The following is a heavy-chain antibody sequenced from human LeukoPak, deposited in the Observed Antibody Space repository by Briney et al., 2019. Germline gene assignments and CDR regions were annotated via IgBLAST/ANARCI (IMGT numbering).Heavy chain of an antibody. CDR1: GFTFNIYA. CDR2: ISSSGGST. V-gene: IGHV3-23*01. J-gene: IGHJ4*02. D-gene: IGHD1-26*01. CDR3: AKTTISGTYGTFFDY. Sequence: GGSLRLSCAASGFTFNIYAMTWVRQAPGKGLEWVSVISSSGGSTDYADSVKGRFTISRDISKNTMYLQMNSLRAEDTAVYFCAKTTISGTYGTFFDYWGQGTLVTVSS.